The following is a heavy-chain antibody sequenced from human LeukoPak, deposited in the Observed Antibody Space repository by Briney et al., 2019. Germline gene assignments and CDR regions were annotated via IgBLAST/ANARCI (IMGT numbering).Heavy chain of an antibody. Sequence: GGSLRLSCAASGFTFSSYGMHWVRQAPGKGLEWVAVISFDGSNKFYADSAKGRFTISRDNSKNTLFLQMNSLREEDTAVYYCAKDRITWLVRGYFDYWGQGTLVTVSS. V-gene: IGHV3-30*18. D-gene: IGHD6-19*01. CDR3: AKDRITWLVRGYFDY. J-gene: IGHJ4*02. CDR2: ISFDGSNK. CDR1: GFTFSSYG.